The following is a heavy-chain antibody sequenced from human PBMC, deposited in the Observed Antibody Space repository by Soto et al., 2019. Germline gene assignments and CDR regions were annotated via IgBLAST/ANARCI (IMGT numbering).Heavy chain of an antibody. Sequence: EVQLLESGGGLVQPGGSLRLSCAASGFTFSSYAMSWVRQAPGKGLEWVSAISGSGGSTYYADSVKGRFTISRDNSKNTLYLQMNSLRAEDTAVYYCAKDRTYYYDSSVLDAFDIWGQGTMVTVSS. V-gene: IGHV3-23*01. CDR3: AKDRTYYYDSSVLDAFDI. D-gene: IGHD3-22*01. CDR1: GFTFSSYA. CDR2: ISGSGGST. J-gene: IGHJ3*02.